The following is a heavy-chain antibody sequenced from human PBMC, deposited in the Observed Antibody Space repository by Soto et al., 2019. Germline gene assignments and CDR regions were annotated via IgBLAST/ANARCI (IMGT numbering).Heavy chain of an antibody. V-gene: IGHV3-74*01. CDR2: INSDGSST. D-gene: IGHD4-17*01. Sequence: EVQLVESGGGLVQPGGSLRLSCAASGFTFSTYWMHWVRQAPGKGLVWVSRINSDGSSTTYADSVKGRFTISRDNXKXLLYLQMSSLRAEDSAVYYCARVAGVNGDYVNWFDPWGQGTLVTVSS. CDR1: GFTFSTYW. J-gene: IGHJ5*02. CDR3: ARVAGVNGDYVNWFDP.